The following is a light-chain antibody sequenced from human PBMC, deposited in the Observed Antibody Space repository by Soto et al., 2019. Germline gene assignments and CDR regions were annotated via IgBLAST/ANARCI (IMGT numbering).Light chain of an antibody. V-gene: IGLV1-44*01. CDR2: GND. J-gene: IGLJ2*01. CDR1: SSNIGSNT. CDR3: TAWDDSLRAVL. Sequence: QSLLTQPPSASGTPGHRVTISCSGGSSNIGSNTVNWYQHLPGAAPKLLIYGNDQRPSGVPDRFSGSKSGTSVFLAISGLQSEDEADYYCTAWDDSLRAVLLGGGTKLTVL.